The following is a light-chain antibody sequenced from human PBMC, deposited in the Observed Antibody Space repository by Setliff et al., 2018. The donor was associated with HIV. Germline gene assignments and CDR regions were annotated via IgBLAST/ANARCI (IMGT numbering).Light chain of an antibody. CDR2: DVI. J-gene: IGLJ2*01. Sequence: VLTQPASVSGSPGQSITISCTGTSSDIGANNYVSWYQQHPDTAPKLILYDVIKRPSGISNRFSGSKSGNTASLTISGLQAEDEADYYCSSYTNSGTLIGGGTKVTVL. CDR3: SSYTNSGTL. V-gene: IGLV2-14*03. CDR1: SSDIGANNY.